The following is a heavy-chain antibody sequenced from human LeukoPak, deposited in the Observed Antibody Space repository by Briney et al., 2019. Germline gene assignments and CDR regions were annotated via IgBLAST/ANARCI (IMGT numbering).Heavy chain of an antibody. D-gene: IGHD2-8*01. CDR1: GFTFSDYY. CDR2: ISNSGSTV. V-gene: IGHV3-11*01. Sequence: GGSLRLSCAASGFTFSDYYMTWLRQALGKGLEWLSYISNSGSTVFYADSVKGRFTVSRDNAKRSLYLQIESLRDDDTAVYHCALGTINKDFYFGMDVWGQGTTVTVSS. CDR3: ALGTINKDFYFGMDV. J-gene: IGHJ6*02.